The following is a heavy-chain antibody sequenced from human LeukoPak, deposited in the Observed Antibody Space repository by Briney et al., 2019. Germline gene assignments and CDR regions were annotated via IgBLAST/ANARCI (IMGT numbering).Heavy chain of an antibody. CDR3: TISSGYYYESAFDY. D-gene: IGHD3-22*01. CDR2: IKSKTDGGTT. CDR1: GFTLSNAW. Sequence: GGSLRLSCAASGFTLSNAWESWVRQAPGKGLEWVGHIKSKTDGGTTDYAAPVKGRFTISRDDSKNTLYLQMNSLKTEDTAVYYCTISSGYYYESAFDYWGQGTLVTVSS. J-gene: IGHJ4*02. V-gene: IGHV3-15*01.